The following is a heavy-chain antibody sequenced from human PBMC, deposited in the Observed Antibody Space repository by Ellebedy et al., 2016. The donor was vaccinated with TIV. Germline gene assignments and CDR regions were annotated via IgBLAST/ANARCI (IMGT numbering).Heavy chain of an antibody. CDR2: ISYDGSNK. V-gene: IGHV3-30*03. J-gene: IGHJ4*02. CDR1: GFTFSSYG. Sequence: GGSLRLSCAASGFTFSSYGMHCVRQAPGKGLEWVAVISYDGSNKYYEDSVKGRFTISRDNSKNTLYLQMNSLRAEDTAVYYCATGELWFGEGSYWGQGTLVTVSS. CDR3: ATGELWFGEGSY. D-gene: IGHD3-10*01.